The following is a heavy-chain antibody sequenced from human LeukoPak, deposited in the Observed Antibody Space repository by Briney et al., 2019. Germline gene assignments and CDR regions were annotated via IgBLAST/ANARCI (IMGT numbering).Heavy chain of an antibody. Sequence: KSGGSLRLSCAASGFTFSSYAMHWVRQAPGRGLEWVSSISSSGSYIYYADSVKGRFTISRDNAKSSLYLQLNSLTADDTAVYYCATGEIVRGILTPKPLYWGQGTLVSVSS. CDR1: GFTFSSYA. J-gene: IGHJ4*02. CDR2: ISSSGSYI. CDR3: ATGEIVRGILTPKPLY. V-gene: IGHV3-21*01. D-gene: IGHD3-10*01.